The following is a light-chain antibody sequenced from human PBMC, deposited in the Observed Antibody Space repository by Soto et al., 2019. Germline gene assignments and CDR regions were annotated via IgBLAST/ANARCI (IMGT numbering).Light chain of an antibody. CDR2: DVS. V-gene: IGLV2-14*03. CDR1: SSDVGGYNY. J-gene: IGLJ3*02. Sequence: QSALTQPASVSGSPGQSIAISCTGTSSDVGGYNYVSWYQRHPGKTPKLIIYDVSNRPSGVSDRFSGPRSGNTASLTISGLQAEDEADYYCSSYTTSNTVVFGGGTKLTVL. CDR3: SSYTTSNTVV.